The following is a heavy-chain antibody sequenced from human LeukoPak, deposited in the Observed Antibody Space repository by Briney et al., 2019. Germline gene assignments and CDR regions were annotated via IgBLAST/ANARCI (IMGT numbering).Heavy chain of an antibody. D-gene: IGHD2-15*01. Sequence: SETLSLTCAVYGGSFSGYYWSWIRQPPGKGLEWIGEINHSGSTNYSPSLKSRVTISVDTSKNQFSLKLSSVTAADTAVYYCARGIGYCSGGSCFTDYWGQGTLVTVSS. CDR1: GGSFSGYY. J-gene: IGHJ4*02. V-gene: IGHV4-34*01. CDR3: ARGIGYCSGGSCFTDY. CDR2: INHSGST.